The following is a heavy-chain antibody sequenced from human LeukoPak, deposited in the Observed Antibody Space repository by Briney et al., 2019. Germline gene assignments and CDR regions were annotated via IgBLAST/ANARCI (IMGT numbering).Heavy chain of an antibody. J-gene: IGHJ4*02. Sequence: GRSLRLSCTASGFTFSIYAMNWVRQAPGKGLEWVSSISANGGETHYADSVKGRFTISRDNSKNTLYLQINNPRVEDTAVYYCAKRYYDFPLDYWGQGTLVTVSS. CDR3: AKRYYDFPLDY. D-gene: IGHD3-3*01. V-gene: IGHV3-23*01. CDR1: GFTFSIYA. CDR2: ISANGGET.